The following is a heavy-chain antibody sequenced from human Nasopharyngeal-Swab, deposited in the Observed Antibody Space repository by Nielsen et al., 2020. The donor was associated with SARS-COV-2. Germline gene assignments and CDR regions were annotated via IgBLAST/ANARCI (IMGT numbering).Heavy chain of an antibody. CDR3: ARGRTFDY. CDR1: GGSISSYY. Sequence: PSETLSLTCTVSGGSISSYYWSWIRQPPGKGLEWIGYIYYSGSTYYNPSLKSRVTISVDTSKNQFSLKLSSVTAADTAVYYCARGRTFDYWGQGTLVTVSS. CDR2: IYYSGST. V-gene: IGHV4-59*12. J-gene: IGHJ4*02.